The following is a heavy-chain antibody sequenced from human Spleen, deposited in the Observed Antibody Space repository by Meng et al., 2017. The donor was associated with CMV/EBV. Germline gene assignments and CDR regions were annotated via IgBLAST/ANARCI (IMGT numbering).Heavy chain of an antibody. Sequence: GESLKISCAASGFTFSTYAMSWVRQAPGKGLEWVSGISGSGGSTYYADSVKGRFTISRDNAKNSLYLQMNSLRAEDTAVYYCARKLELPDYYYYGMDVWGQGTTVTVSS. D-gene: IGHD1-7*01. CDR3: ARKLELPDYYYYGMDV. CDR2: ISGSGGST. V-gene: IGHV3-23*01. CDR1: GFTFSTYA. J-gene: IGHJ6*02.